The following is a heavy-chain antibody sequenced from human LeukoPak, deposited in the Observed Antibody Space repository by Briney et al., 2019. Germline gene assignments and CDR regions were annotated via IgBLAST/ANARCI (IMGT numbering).Heavy chain of an antibody. V-gene: IGHV3-21*01. J-gene: IGHJ4*02. CDR2: ISSSSSYI. D-gene: IGHD5-18*01. Sequence: PGGSLRLSCAASGFTFSSYSMYWVRQAPGKGLEWVSSISSSSSYIYYADSVKGRFTISRDNAKNSLYLQMNSLRAEDTAVYYCARVETIQLWLELPDYWGQGTLVTVSS. CDR1: GFTFSSYS. CDR3: ARVETIQLWLELPDY.